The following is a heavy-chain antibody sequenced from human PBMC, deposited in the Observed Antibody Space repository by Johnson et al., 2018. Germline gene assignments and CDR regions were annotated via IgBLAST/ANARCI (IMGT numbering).Heavy chain of an antibody. J-gene: IGHJ6*02. CDR2: IYYSGST. V-gene: IGHV4-59*01. CDR3: ARELRHGDYYYYYGMDV. CDR1: GGSISTYS. Sequence: QVQLQESGPGLVKPSETLSLSCTVSGGSISTYSWSWIRQPPGKRLEWIGYIYYSGSTNYNPSLKSRVTISVDTSKNQFSLKLTSVTAADTAVYYCARELRHGDYYYYYGMDVWGQGTTVTVSS. D-gene: IGHD4-17*01.